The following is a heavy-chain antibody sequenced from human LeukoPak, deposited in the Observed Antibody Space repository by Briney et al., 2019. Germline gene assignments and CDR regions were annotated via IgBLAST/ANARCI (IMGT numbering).Heavy chain of an antibody. CDR3: AKALNYWYFDL. Sequence: GGSLRLSCAASGFTFRSYAMSWVRQAPGKGLEWVSASGGDGGSTYADSVKGRFTISRDNSKNTLYLQMNSLRAEDTATYYCAKALNYWYFDLWGRGNLVTVSS. CDR2: SGGDGGST. J-gene: IGHJ2*01. CDR1: GFTFRSYA. V-gene: IGHV3-23*01.